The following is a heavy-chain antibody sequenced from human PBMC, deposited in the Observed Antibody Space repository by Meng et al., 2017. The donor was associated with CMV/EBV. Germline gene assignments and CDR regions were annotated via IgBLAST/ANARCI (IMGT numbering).Heavy chain of an antibody. J-gene: IGHJ4*02. CDR3: AREDYSSGRAPSFGY. Sequence: SGVSFNNYVLHWVRQAPGKGLEWVAGISQDGSSKYYVDSVKGRLSISRDNSRNTLFLEMNSLRNDDTAIYYCAREDYSSGRAPSFGYWGQGTLVTVSS. CDR2: ISQDGSSK. D-gene: IGHD3-22*01. CDR1: GVSFNNYV. V-gene: IGHV3-30-3*01.